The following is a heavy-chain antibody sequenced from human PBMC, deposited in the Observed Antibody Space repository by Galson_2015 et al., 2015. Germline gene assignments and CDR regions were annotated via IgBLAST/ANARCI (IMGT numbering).Heavy chain of an antibody. CDR1: GFTVSSNY. CDR2: FYSGGST. CDR3: ARDNIKYSSSTHFYYYGMDV. V-gene: IGHV3-53*01. D-gene: IGHD6-6*01. Sequence: SLRLSCAASGFTVSSNYMSWVRQAPGKGLVWVSVFYSGGSTYYADSVKGRFTISRDNSKNSLYLQMNSLRAEDTAVYYCARDNIKYSSSTHFYYYGMDVWGQGTMVTVSS. J-gene: IGHJ6*02.